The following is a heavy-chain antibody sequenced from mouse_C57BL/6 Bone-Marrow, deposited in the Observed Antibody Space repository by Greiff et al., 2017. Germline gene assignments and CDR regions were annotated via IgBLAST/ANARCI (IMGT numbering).Heavy chain of an antibody. CDR2: IWRGGST. CDR3: AKNLYYDYDGAY. CDR1: GFSLTSYG. D-gene: IGHD2-4*01. J-gene: IGHJ3*01. Sequence: QVQLQQSGPGLVQPSQSLSITCTVSGFSLTSYGVHWVRQSPGKGLEWLGVIWRGGSTDYNAAFMSRLSITKDNSKSQVFYKMNSLQADDTAIYYCAKNLYYDYDGAYWGQGTLVTVSA. V-gene: IGHV2-5*01.